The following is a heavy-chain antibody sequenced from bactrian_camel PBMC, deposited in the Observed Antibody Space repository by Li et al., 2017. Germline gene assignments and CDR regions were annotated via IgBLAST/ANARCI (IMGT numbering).Heavy chain of an antibody. D-gene: IGHD6*01. Sequence: HVQLVESGGGSAHIGGSLRLSCAALGLTFEGGHKGWYRQAPGDEFELVSFIAPDESTFYVDSVKGRFTISRDNAKNTLYLQMNSLKSEDTALYYCATWGVRWQSPLFGYWGQGTQVTVS. J-gene: IGHJ6*01. CDR3: ATWGVRWQSPLFGY. V-gene: IGHV3S55*01. CDR2: IAPDEST. CDR1: GLTFEGGH.